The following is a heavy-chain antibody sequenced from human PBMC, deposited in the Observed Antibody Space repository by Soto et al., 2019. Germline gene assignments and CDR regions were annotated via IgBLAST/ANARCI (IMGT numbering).Heavy chain of an antibody. J-gene: IGHJ4*02. Sequence: ASVKVSCKASGYTFTSYHMHWVRQAPGQGLEWMGIINPSGGSTSYAQKFQGRVTMTRDTSTSTVYMELSSLRSEDTAVYYCARALRITMVRGVPGYWGQGTLVTVSS. CDR1: GYTFTSYH. CDR3: ARALRITMVRGVPGY. CDR2: INPSGGST. D-gene: IGHD3-10*01. V-gene: IGHV1-46*01.